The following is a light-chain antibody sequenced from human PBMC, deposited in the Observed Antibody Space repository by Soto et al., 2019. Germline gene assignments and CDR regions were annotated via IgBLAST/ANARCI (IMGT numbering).Light chain of an antibody. CDR3: QQANSFPLT. Sequence: DIQMTQSPSSLSASVGDRVTITCRASQAIRNDLAWYQQKPGRAPKRLIYGSSTLQSGVPARFSGSGSGTEFTLTISSLQPEDFATYYCQQANSFPLTFGGGTKVDIK. CDR2: GSS. V-gene: IGKV1-17*01. CDR1: QAIRND. J-gene: IGKJ4*01.